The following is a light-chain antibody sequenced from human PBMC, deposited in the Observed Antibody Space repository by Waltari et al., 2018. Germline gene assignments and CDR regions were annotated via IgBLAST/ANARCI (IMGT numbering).Light chain of an antibody. J-gene: IGKJ3*01. CDR2: GAS. CDR3: QQYGSSPPFT. Sequence: EILLTQSPDTLSLSPGERATLSCRASQSVSSSYLAWYQQKPGQAPRLLIYGASSRATGIPDRFSGSGSGTDFTLTISRLEPEDFAVYYCQQYGSSPPFTFGPGTKVDIK. V-gene: IGKV3-20*01. CDR1: QSVSSSY.